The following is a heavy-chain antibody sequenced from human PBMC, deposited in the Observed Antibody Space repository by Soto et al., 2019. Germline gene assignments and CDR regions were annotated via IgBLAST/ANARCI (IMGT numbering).Heavy chain of an antibody. CDR3: TTDYPRSLPGY. Sequence: PGGSLRLSCAASGFTFSNAWMSWVRQAPGKGLEWVGRIKSKTDGGTTDYAAPVKGRFTISRDDSKNTLYLQMNSLRTEDTAVYYCTTDYPRSLPGYWGQGTQVTVSS. V-gene: IGHV3-15*01. CDR2: IKSKTDGGTT. J-gene: IGHJ4*02. CDR1: GFTFSNAW.